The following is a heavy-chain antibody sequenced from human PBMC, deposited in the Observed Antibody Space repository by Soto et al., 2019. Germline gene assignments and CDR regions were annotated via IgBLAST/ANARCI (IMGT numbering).Heavy chain of an antibody. CDR3: ARGNCSGGSCPNGGWFDP. J-gene: IGHJ5*02. D-gene: IGHD2-15*01. CDR1: GGSFSGYY. Sequence: SETLSLTCAVYGGSFSGYYWSWIRQPPGKGLEWIGEINHSGSTNYNPSLKSRVTISVDTSKNQFSLKLSSVTAADTAVYYCARGNCSGGSCPNGGWFDPWGQGTLVTVSS. V-gene: IGHV4-34*01. CDR2: INHSGST.